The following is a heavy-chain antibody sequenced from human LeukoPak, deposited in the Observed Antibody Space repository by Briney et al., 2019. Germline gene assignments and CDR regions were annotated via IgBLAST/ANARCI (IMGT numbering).Heavy chain of an antibody. Sequence: PSETLSLTCTVSGGSISSSSYYWGWIRQPPGKGLEWIGSIYYSGSTYYNPSLKSRVTISVDTSKNQFSLKLSSVTAADAAVYYCARDPIDYGGNPFYFDYWGQGTLVTVSS. CDR1: GGSISSSSYY. CDR3: ARDPIDYGGNPFYFDY. D-gene: IGHD4-23*01. CDR2: IYYSGST. J-gene: IGHJ4*02. V-gene: IGHV4-39*07.